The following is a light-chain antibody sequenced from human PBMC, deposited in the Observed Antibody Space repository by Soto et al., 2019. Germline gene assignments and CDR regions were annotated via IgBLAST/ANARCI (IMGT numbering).Light chain of an antibody. Sequence: SVLAQPASVSGSPGQSITISCTGTSSDVGGYNFVSWYQQYPGKAPKLMIHDVTSRPSGVSNRFSGSKSGTTASLTISGLQAEDEADYYCCSYASSTSYVFGTGTRSPS. V-gene: IGLV2-14*01. J-gene: IGLJ1*01. CDR2: DVT. CDR1: SSDVGGYNF. CDR3: CSYASSTSYV.